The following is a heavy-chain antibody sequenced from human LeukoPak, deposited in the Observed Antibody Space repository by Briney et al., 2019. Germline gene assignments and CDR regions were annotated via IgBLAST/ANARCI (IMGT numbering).Heavy chain of an antibody. Sequence: PGGSLRLSCAASGLTFSSYAMHWVRQAPGKGLEWVAVISYDGSNKYYADSVKGRFTISRDNSKNTLYLQMNSLRAEDTAVYYCARDKFCSGGSCRPHFDYWGQGTLVTVSS. V-gene: IGHV3-30-3*01. CDR3: ARDKFCSGGSCRPHFDY. D-gene: IGHD2-15*01. CDR1: GLTFSSYA. J-gene: IGHJ4*02. CDR2: ISYDGSNK.